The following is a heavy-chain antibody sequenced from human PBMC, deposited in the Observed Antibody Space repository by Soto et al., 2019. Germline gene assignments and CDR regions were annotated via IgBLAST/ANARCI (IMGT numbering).Heavy chain of an antibody. D-gene: IGHD1-26*01. CDR3: AKIGIGIHYGMDV. Sequence: PSETLSLTCTVSGGSISSYYWSWIRQPPGKGLEWIGYIYYSGSTNYNPSLKSRVTISVETSKNQFSLKLSSVTAADTAVYYCAKIGIGIHYGMDVWGQGTRVTVSS. CDR1: GGSISSYY. J-gene: IGHJ6*02. CDR2: IYYSGST. V-gene: IGHV4-59*01.